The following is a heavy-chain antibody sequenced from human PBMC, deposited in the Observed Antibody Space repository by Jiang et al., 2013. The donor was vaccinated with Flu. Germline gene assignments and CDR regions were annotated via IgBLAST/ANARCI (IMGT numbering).Heavy chain of an antibody. CDR2: SGNT. D-gene: IGHD6-19*01. J-gene: IGHJ4*02. Sequence: SGNTGYAQKFQGRVTMTRNTSISTAYMELSSLRSEDTAVYYCARGGVAGTGQGYWGQGTLVTVSS. V-gene: IGHV1-8*01. CDR3: ARGGVAGTGQGY.